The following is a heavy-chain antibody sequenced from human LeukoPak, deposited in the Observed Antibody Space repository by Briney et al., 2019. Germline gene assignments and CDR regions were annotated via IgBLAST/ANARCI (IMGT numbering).Heavy chain of an antibody. CDR1: GFTFISYA. CDR3: ARGLGKGSSDY. J-gene: IGHJ4*02. CDR2: VSGSGGST. D-gene: IGHD6-6*01. V-gene: IGHV3-23*01. Sequence: GGSLRLSCAASGFTFISYAMSWVRQAPGKGLGWVSAVSGSGGSTYYADSVKGRFTISRDNSKNTLYLQMNSLRAEDTAVYYCARGLGKGSSDYWGQGTLVTVSS.